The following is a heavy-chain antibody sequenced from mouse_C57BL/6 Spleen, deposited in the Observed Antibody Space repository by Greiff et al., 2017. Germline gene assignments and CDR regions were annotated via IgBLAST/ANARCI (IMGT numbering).Heavy chain of an antibody. CDR1: GYTFTEYT. CDR3: ASPIYYGNSAWFAY. V-gene: IGHV1-62-2*01. CDR2: FYPGSGSL. J-gene: IGHJ3*01. Sequence: VQLQESGAELVQPGASVKLSCKASGYTFTEYTIHWVKQRPGQGLEWIGWFYPGSGSLKYNEKFTDKGTLTADKSSSTVYMELSRLTAEDSAVYFCASPIYYGNSAWFAYWGQGTLVTVSA. D-gene: IGHD2-1*01.